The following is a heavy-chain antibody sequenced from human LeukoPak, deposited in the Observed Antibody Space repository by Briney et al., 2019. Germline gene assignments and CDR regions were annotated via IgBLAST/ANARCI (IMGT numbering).Heavy chain of an antibody. CDR1: GXTFSSYA. J-gene: IGHJ4*02. CDR2: ISGSGGST. D-gene: IGHD6-13*01. Sequence: GGSLRLSCAASGXTFSSYAMSWVRQAPGKGLESVSAISGSGGSTYYADSVKGRFTISRDNSKNTLYLQMNSLRAEDTAVYYCARIGAGSSRDYWGQGTLVTVSS. CDR3: ARIGAGSSRDY. V-gene: IGHV3-23*01.